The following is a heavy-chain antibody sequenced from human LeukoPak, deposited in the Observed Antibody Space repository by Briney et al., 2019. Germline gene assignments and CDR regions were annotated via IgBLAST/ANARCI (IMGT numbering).Heavy chain of an antibody. D-gene: IGHD3-10*01. Sequence: SETLSLTCTVSGGSISSYYWSWIRQPPGKGLEWIGYIYYSGSTNYNPSLKSRVTISVDTSKNQLSLKLSSVTAADTAVYYCARSLDGSGSYDYWGQGTLVTVSS. CDR2: IYYSGST. CDR3: ARSLDGSGSYDY. CDR1: GGSISSYY. V-gene: IGHV4-59*08. J-gene: IGHJ4*02.